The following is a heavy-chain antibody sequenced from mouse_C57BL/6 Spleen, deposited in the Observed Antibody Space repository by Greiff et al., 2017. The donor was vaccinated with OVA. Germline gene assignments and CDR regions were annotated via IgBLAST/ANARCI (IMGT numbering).Heavy chain of an antibody. CDR2: IHPNSGST. D-gene: IGHD2-4*01. J-gene: IGHJ3*01. V-gene: IGHV1-64*01. Sequence: VKLQQPGAELVKPGASVKLSCKASGYTFTSYWMHWVKQRPGQGLEWIGMIHPNSGSTNYNEKFKSKATLTVDKSSSTAYMQLSSLTSEDSAVYYCAVLYYDYGPFAYWGQGTLVTVSA. CDR3: AVLYYDYGPFAY. CDR1: GYTFTSYW.